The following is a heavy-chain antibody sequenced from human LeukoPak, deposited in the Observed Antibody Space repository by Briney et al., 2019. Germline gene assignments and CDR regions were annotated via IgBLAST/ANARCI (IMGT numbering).Heavy chain of an antibody. CDR3: ARDGGPSGAFDI. V-gene: IGHV1-2*02. J-gene: IGHJ3*02. D-gene: IGHD6-25*01. CDR1: GYTFTGYY. CDR2: INPNSGGT. Sequence: GASVKVSCKASGYTFTGYYMHWVRQAPGQGLEWMGWINPNSGGTNYAQKLQGRVTMTTDTSTSTAYMELRSLRSDDTAVYYCARDGGPSGAFDIWGQGTMVTVSS.